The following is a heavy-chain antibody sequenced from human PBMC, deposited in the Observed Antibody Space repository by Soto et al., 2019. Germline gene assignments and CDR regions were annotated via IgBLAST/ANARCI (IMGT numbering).Heavy chain of an antibody. D-gene: IGHD3-10*01. V-gene: IGHV3-23*01. J-gene: IGHJ4*02. Sequence: EVQLLESGGGLVQPRGSLRLSCAASGFTFSSYAMNWVRQAPGKGLEWVSAISGSGGSTYYADSVKGRFTISRDNSKNMLYLQMNSLRAEDTAVYYCAKAGDHSYFDYWGQGTLVTVSS. CDR1: GFTFSSYA. CDR2: ISGSGGST. CDR3: AKAGDHSYFDY.